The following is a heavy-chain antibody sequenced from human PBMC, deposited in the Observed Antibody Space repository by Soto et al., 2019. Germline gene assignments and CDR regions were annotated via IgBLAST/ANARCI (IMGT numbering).Heavy chain of an antibody. J-gene: IGHJ4*02. D-gene: IGHD2-2*01. CDR1: GGSITNANW. CDR3: ARTNYANCACLDS. CDR2: IYSNGIT. Sequence: QVQLQESGPGLVKPSGTLSLTCDVSGGSITNANWWSWVRQPPGTGLEWIGEIYSNGITKRNPSLKSRVTISLDTSKKQVSLELTSVTAADTAVYYCARTNYANCACLDSWGQGTLVTVSS. V-gene: IGHV4-4*02.